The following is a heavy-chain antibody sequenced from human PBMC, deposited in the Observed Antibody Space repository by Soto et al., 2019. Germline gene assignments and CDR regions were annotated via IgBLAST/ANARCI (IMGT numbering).Heavy chain of an antibody. CDR2: INPAGNVQ. CDR3: ATANTPYAFDM. CDR1: GLTFSISW. J-gene: IGHJ3*02. V-gene: IGHV3-7*01. Sequence: VQLVESGGGLVQPGEPLRLSCTASGLTFSISWMTWVRQAPGEGLEWVSNINPAGNVQQYADSVKERFTISRDNAKNLLFRPMSGLRGEDTALYYCATANTPYAFDMWCQGTRVTVSS.